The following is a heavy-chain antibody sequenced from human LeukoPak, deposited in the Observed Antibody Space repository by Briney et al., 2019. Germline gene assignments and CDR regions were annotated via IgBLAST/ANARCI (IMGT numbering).Heavy chain of an antibody. CDR3: ARGIVTAAGTGGWYFDY. V-gene: IGHV1-46*01. J-gene: IGHJ4*02. Sequence: GASGKVSCKASGYTFTSYYLHWVRQAPGQGLEWMSIINPSGASTSYEQKFQGRVTMTSDTSTSRVYMELSSLRSEDTAVYYCARGIVTAAGTGGWYFDYWGQGTLVTVSS. CDR1: GYTFTSYY. D-gene: IGHD6-13*01. CDR2: INPSGAST.